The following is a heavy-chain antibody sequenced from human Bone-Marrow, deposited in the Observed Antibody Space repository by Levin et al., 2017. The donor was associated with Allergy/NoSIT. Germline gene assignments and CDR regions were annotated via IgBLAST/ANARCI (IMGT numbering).Heavy chain of an antibody. V-gene: IGHV3-11*01. CDR2: ISSTGSAT. Sequence: LKISCAASGFTFSDYYMGWIRQAPGKGLEWITYISSTGSATFYADSVKGRFSISRDNAKNSMHLQMTSLRAGDTALYFCARGTTLYGLDVWGQGTTVTVSS. D-gene: IGHD1-1*01. CDR1: GFTFSDYY. J-gene: IGHJ6*02. CDR3: ARGTTLYGLDV.